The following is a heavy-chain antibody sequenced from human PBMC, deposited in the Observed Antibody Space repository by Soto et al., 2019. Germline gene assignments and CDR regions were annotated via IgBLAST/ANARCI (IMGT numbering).Heavy chain of an antibody. CDR1: GFTFDDYA. CDR2: ISWDGGST. D-gene: IGHD5-12*01. Sequence: PVGSLRLSCAASGFTFDDYAMHWVRQAPGKGLEWVSLISWDGGSTYYADSVKGRFTISRDNSKNSLYLQMNSLRAEDTALYYCAKESNGYNHGDYFDYWGQGTLVTVSS. J-gene: IGHJ4*02. V-gene: IGHV3-43D*04. CDR3: AKESNGYNHGDYFDY.